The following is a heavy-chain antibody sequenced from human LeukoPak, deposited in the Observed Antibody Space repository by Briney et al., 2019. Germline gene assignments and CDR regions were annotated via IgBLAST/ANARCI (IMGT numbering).Heavy chain of an antibody. J-gene: IGHJ4*02. CDR3: AKRGYSSSWNFDS. D-gene: IGHD6-13*01. CDR1: GFTFSSYS. CDR2: ISSSSSYI. V-gene: IGHV3-21*01. Sequence: GGSLRLSCAASGFTFSSYSMNWVRQAPGKGLEWVSSISSSSSYIYYADSVKGRFTISRDNSKNTVSLQMNSLRAEDTAVYYCAKRGYSSSWNFDSWGQGTLVTVSS.